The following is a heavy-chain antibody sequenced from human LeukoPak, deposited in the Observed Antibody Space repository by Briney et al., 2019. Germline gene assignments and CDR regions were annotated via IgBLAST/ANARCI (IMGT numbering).Heavy chain of an antibody. D-gene: IGHD3-3*01. CDR3: ARAHYDFWSGYSGLDY. J-gene: IGHJ4*02. V-gene: IGHV3-72*01. Sequence: GGSLRLSCAASGFTFSDHYMDWVRQAPGKGLEWVGRTRNKANSYTTEYAASVKGRFTISREDSKNSLYLQMNSLKTEDTAVYYCARAHYDFWSGYSGLDYWGQGTLVTVSS. CDR2: TRNKANSYTT. CDR1: GFTFSDHY.